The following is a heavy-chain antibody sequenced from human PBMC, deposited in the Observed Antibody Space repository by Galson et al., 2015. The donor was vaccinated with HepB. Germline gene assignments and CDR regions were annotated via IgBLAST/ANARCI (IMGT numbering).Heavy chain of an antibody. CDR3: AKDTTVTHYYYYGMDV. Sequence: SLRLSCAASGFTFSSYAMSWVRQAPGKGLEWVSAISGSGGSTYYADSVKGRFTISRDNSKNTLYLQMNSLRAEDTAVYYCAKDTTVTHYYYYGMDVWGQGTTVTVSS. D-gene: IGHD4-17*01. CDR2: ISGSGGST. J-gene: IGHJ6*02. CDR1: GFTFSSYA. V-gene: IGHV3-23*01.